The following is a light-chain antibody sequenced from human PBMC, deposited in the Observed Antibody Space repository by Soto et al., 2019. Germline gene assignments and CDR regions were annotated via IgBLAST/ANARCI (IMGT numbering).Light chain of an antibody. CDR3: HQYDTSPRT. J-gene: IGKJ1*01. CDR2: GAS. Sequence: EIVVTQSLGTLSLSPGERATLSCRASQTINSNNLAWYQQKPGQAPRLVIYGASIRATGIPDRFSGSGSGTDFTLTISRREPEDFAVYYCHQYDTSPRTFGQGTKVEIK. CDR1: QTINSNN. V-gene: IGKV3-20*01.